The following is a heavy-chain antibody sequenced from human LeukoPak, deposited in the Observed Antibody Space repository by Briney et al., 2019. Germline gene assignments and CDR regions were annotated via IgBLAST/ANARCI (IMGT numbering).Heavy chain of an antibody. J-gene: IGHJ6*03. D-gene: IGHD2/OR15-2a*01. Sequence: QSGGSLRLSCTVSGFTVSSNSMSWVRQAPGKGLEWVALISYDGSNKYYADSVKGRFTISRDNSKNTLFLQMNSLRADDTAVYYCARPFLAGGYYMDVWGKGTTVSVSS. CDR2: ISYDGSNK. V-gene: IGHV3-30*04. CDR3: ARPFLAGGYYMDV. CDR1: GFTVSSNS.